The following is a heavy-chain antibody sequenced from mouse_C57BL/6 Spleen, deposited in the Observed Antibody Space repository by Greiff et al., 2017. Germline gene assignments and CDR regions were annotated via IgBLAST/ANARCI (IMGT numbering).Heavy chain of an antibody. V-gene: IGHV1-59*01. CDR2: IDPSDSYT. CDR1: GYTFTSYW. D-gene: IGHD4-1*01. CDR3: AIQEANWDDFAY. Sequence: QVQLQQPGAELVRPGTSVKLSCKASGYTFTSYWLHWVKQRPGQGLEWIGVIDPSDSYTNYNQKFKGKATLTVDTSSSTAYMQLSSLTCEASAVYAVAIQEANWDDFAYWGQGTTLTVSA. J-gene: IGHJ2*01.